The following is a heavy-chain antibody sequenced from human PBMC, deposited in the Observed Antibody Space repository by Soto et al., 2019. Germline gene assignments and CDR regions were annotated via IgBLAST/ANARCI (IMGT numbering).Heavy chain of an antibody. CDR3: ARAIETAMDPCDY. D-gene: IGHD5-18*01. CDR1: GFSFTTYA. CDR2: ISDDGSIK. J-gene: IGHJ4*02. Sequence: LRLSCAASGFSFTTYAMHWVRQAPGKGLEWVAVISDDGSIKYYADSVKGRFTISRDNSKNTFYLQMNSLRGDDTALYYCARAIETAMDPCDYWGQGALVTVSS. V-gene: IGHV3-30-3*01.